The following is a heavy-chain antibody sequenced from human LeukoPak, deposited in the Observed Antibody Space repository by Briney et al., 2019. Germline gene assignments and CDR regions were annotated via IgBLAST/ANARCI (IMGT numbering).Heavy chain of an antibody. J-gene: IGHJ6*02. D-gene: IGHD3-10*01. CDR3: AKGLWDYYGSGIMYYTMDV. CDR2: ISGSGSRT. CDR1: GFTFSNYI. V-gene: IGHV3-23*01. Sequence: TGGSLRLSCVAPGFTFSNYIMAWVRQAPGKGLEWVSTISGSGSRTYYADSVKGRFTVSRDNSKNTLYLQMNSLRAEDTAVYYCAKGLWDYYGSGIMYYTMDVWGQGTTVTVSS.